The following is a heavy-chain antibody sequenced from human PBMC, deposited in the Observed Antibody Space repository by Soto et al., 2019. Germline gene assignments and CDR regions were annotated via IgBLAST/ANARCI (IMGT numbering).Heavy chain of an antibody. CDR1: GYTFTNYW. J-gene: IGHJ4*01. V-gene: IGHV5-51*01. CDR2: IYPGNSDT. CDR3: ARPTRTYQSVFDH. Sequence: GESLKISCKGSGYTFTNYWIGWVRQMPGKGLEWMGIIYPGNSDTRYSPSFQGQVTVSADKSIITTYLQWSSLRASDTAMYYCARPTRTYQSVFDHWGHGTLVTVSS. D-gene: IGHD2-2*01.